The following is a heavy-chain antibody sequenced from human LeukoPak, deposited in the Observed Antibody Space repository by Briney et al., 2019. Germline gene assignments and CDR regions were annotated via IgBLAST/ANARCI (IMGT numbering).Heavy chain of an antibody. Sequence: KPSETLSLTCAVYGGSFSGYYWSWIRQPPGKGLEWIGEINHSGSTNYNPSLKSRVTISVDTSKNQFSLKLSSVTAADTAVYYCARTRSSGYLTFDYWGQGILVTVSS. CDR1: GGSFSGYY. CDR2: INHSGST. D-gene: IGHD3-22*01. J-gene: IGHJ4*02. CDR3: ARTRSSGYLTFDY. V-gene: IGHV4-34*01.